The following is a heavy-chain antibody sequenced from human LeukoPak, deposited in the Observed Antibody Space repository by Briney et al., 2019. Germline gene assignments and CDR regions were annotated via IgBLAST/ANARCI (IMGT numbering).Heavy chain of an antibody. Sequence: SETLSLTCTVSGGSISSSSYYWGWIRQPPGKGLEWIGSIYYSGSTYYNPSLKSRVTISGDTSKNQFSLKLSSVTAADTAVYYCARALQVGRYFDWLPQEQRVWFDPWGQGTLVTVSS. V-gene: IGHV4-39*07. CDR3: ARALQVGRYFDWLPQEQRVWFDP. CDR1: GGSISSSSYY. J-gene: IGHJ5*02. CDR2: IYYSGST. D-gene: IGHD3-9*01.